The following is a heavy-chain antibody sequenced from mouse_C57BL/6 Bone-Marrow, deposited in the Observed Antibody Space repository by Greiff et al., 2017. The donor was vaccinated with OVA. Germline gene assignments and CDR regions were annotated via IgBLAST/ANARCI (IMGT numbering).Heavy chain of an antibody. V-gene: IGHV1-56*01. CDR3: AHYSSSPHWYFDV. CDR2: IFPGSGST. CDR1: GYTFTSYW. J-gene: IGHJ1*03. D-gene: IGHD1-1*01. Sequence: QVQLQQSGPELVRPGASVKISCKAPGYTFTSYWMQWVRQRPGQGLEWIGGIFPGSGSTYYNEKFKGKATLTVDTSSSTAYMQLSSLTSEDSAVDICAHYSSSPHWYFDVWGTGTTVTVSS.